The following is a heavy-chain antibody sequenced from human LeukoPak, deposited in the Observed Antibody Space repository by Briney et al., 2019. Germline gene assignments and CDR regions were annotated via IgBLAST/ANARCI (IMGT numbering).Heavy chain of an antibody. Sequence: SETLSLTCTVSDGSINGYYWSWIRQHPGKGLEWIGYIYYSGSTYYNPSLKSRVTISVDTSKNQFSLKLSSVTAADTAVYYCASSLRYSYGFDYWGQGTLVTVSS. D-gene: IGHD5-18*01. J-gene: IGHJ4*02. CDR1: DGSINGYY. CDR3: ASSLRYSYGFDY. CDR2: IYYSGST. V-gene: IGHV4-31*03.